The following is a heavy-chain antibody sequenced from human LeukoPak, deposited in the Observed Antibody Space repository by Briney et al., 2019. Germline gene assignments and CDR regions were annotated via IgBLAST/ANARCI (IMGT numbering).Heavy chain of an antibody. CDR3: ARDFRRPYLDY. CDR2: ISYDGSNK. J-gene: IGHJ4*02. Sequence: GGSLRLSCAASGFTFSCYAMHWVRQAPGKGLEWVAVISYDGSNKYYADSVKGRFTISRDNSKNTLYLQMNSLRAEDTAVYYCARDFRRPYLDYWGQGTLVTVSS. V-gene: IGHV3-30-3*01. CDR1: GFTFSCYA.